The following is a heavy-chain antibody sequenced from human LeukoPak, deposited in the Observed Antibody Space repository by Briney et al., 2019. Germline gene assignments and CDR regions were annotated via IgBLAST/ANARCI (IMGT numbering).Heavy chain of an antibody. CDR3: ARQMNTVTADY. CDR1: GASISRTYYY. D-gene: IGHD4-17*01. Sequence: SETLSLTCTVSGASISRTYYYWGWIRQPPGKGLEWIGSIHYSGSTYYNPSLNSRVTISIDTSKNQFSLRLSSVTAADTAVYYCARQMNTVTADYWGQGTLVTVSS. V-gene: IGHV4-39*01. CDR2: IHYSGST. J-gene: IGHJ4*02.